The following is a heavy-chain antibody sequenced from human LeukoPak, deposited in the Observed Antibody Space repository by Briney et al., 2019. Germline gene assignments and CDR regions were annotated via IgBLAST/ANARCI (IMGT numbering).Heavy chain of an antibody. CDR1: GFTFSGYA. V-gene: IGHV3-23*01. J-gene: IGHJ4*02. D-gene: IGHD4-17*01. CDR3: AKAWALYGDIDFDY. Sequence: GGSLRLSCAASGFTFSGYAMSWVRQAPGKGLEWVSAISGSGGSTYYADSVKGRFTISRDNSKNTLYLQMNSLRAEDTAVYYCAKAWALYGDIDFDYWGQGTLVTVSS. CDR2: ISGSGGST.